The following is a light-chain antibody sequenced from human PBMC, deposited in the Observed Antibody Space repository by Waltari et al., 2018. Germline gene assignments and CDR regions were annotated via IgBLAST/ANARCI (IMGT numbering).Light chain of an antibody. J-gene: IGKJ2*01. Sequence: DIVMTQSPDSLAVSLGERATINCKSSQSVLYSSNNKNYLAWYQQKPGQPPKLLIYWASTRESGAPDRVSGSGSGTDFTLTISSLQAEDVAVYYCQQYYSTLPYTFGQGTKLEIK. V-gene: IGKV4-1*01. CDR1: QSVLYSSNNKNY. CDR2: WAS. CDR3: QQYYSTLPYT.